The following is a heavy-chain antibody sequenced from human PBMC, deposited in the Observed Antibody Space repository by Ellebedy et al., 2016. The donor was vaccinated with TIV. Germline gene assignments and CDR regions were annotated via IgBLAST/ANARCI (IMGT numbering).Heavy chain of an antibody. CDR1: GFIFSDYY. Sequence: GESLKISXAASGFIFSDYYMSWIRQSPGKGLEWISYISSASSTKEYADSVKGRFAISRDNDNNSLYLQMNSLTAEDTAVYFCARLAYCSGGTCYQGGFFDSWGQGTLVTVSS. D-gene: IGHD2-15*01. CDR2: ISSASSTK. J-gene: IGHJ4*02. V-gene: IGHV3-11*01. CDR3: ARLAYCSGGTCYQGGFFDS.